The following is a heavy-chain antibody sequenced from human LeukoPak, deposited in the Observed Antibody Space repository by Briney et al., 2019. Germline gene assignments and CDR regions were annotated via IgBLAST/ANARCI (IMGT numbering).Heavy chain of an antibody. CDR2: IIPILGIA. CDR3: AREDGGYYIDY. D-gene: IGHD3-22*01. J-gene: IGHJ4*02. V-gene: IGHV1-69*04. Sequence: GASVKVSCKASGYSFTNYGIDWVRQAPGQGLEWMGRIIPILGIANYAQKFQGRVTITADKSTSTAYMELSSLRSEDTAVYYCAREDGGYYIDYWGQGTLVTVSS. CDR1: GYSFTNYG.